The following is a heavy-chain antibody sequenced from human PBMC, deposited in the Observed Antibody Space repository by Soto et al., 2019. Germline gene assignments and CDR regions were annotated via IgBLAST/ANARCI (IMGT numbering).Heavy chain of an antibody. V-gene: IGHV3-66*01. J-gene: IGHJ4*02. Sequence: GALRLPCAAYGFTVSSNYMRGVRRAPGKGLGWVSVIYSGGSTDYADSVKGRFTISRDNSKKTLYLQMNSLRAEDTAVYYCARDLRGSDDYWGQGTLVTVSS. CDR2: IYSGGST. CDR3: ARDLRGSDDY. CDR1: GFTVSSNY. D-gene: IGHD3-16*01.